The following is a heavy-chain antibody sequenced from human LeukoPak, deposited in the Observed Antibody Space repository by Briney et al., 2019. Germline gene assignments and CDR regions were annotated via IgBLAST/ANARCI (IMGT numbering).Heavy chain of an antibody. D-gene: IGHD6-13*01. CDR1: GGTFSSYA. J-gene: IGHJ4*02. CDR3: AMPSIAAAGYFDY. V-gene: IGHV1-69*05. Sequence: GASVKVSCKASGGTFSSYAISWVRQAPGQGLEWMGGIIPIFGTANYAQKFQGRVTITTYESTSTAYMELSSLRSEDTAVYYCAMPSIAAAGYFDYWGQGTLVTVSS. CDR2: IIPIFGTA.